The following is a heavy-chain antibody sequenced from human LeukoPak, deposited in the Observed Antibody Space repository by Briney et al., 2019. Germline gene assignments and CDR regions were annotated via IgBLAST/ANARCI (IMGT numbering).Heavy chain of an antibody. CDR3: AGHRRDYDSSGYPSNY. CDR2: ISGSGGTA. D-gene: IGHD3-22*01. CDR1: GFTFSIYA. V-gene: IGHV3-23*01. J-gene: IGHJ4*02. Sequence: GGSLRLSCAASGFTFSIYAMSWVRQAPGKGLEWVSAISGSGGTAYYADSVKGRFTISRDNAKNSLYLQMNSLRAEDTALYYCAGHRRDYDSSGYPSNYWGQGTLVTVSS.